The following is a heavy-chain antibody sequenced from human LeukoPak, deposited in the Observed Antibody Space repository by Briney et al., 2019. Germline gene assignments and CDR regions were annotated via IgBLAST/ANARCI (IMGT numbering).Heavy chain of an antibody. CDR3: ASSAVYYYDSSGYVIFDY. J-gene: IGHJ4*02. D-gene: IGHD3-22*01. CDR2: VYYSGST. Sequence: SETLSLTCTVSGGSISSYYWSWIRQPPGKGQEWIGYVYYSGSTNYNPSLKSRVTISVDTSKNQFSLKLSSVTAADTAVYYCASSAVYYYDSSGYVIFDYWGQGTLVTVSP. CDR1: GGSISSYY. V-gene: IGHV4-59*01.